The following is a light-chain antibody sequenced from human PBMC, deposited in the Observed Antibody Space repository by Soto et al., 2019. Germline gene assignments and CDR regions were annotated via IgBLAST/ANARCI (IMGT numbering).Light chain of an antibody. CDR3: SSYTTSSTPYV. V-gene: IGLV2-14*01. Sequence: QSVLTQPASMSGSPGQSITISCTGTSSDVGGSNYVSWHQQHPGKAPKLMIYDVSNRPSGVSNRFSGSKSGNTASLTISGLQADDETDYYCSSYTTSSTPYVFGTGTKLTVL. CDR2: DVS. CDR1: SSDVGGSNY. J-gene: IGLJ1*01.